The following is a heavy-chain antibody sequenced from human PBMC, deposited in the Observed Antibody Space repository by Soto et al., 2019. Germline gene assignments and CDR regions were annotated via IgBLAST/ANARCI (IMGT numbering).Heavy chain of an antibody. CDR3: ARAKASMTDYYYGMDV. J-gene: IGHJ6*02. CDR1: GGTFSRYA. V-gene: IGHV1-69*13. Sequence: SVKVSCKASGGTFSRYAISWVRQAPGQGLEWMGGIIPIFGTANYAQKFQGRVTITADESTSTAYMELSSLRSEDTAVYYCARAKASMTDYYYGMDVWGQGTTVTVSS. CDR2: IIPIFGTA. D-gene: IGHD2-21*02.